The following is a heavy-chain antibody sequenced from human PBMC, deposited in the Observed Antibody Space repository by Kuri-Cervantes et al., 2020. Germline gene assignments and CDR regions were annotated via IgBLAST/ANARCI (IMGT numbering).Heavy chain of an antibody. J-gene: IGHJ5*02. CDR3: ARDGGEMVRGVIGWFDP. Sequence: GSLRLSCTVSGGSISSYYWSWIRQPPGKGLEWIGYIYYSGSTNYNPSLKSRVTISVDTSKNQFSLKLSSVTAADTAVYYCARDGGEMVRGVIGWFDPWGQGTLVTVSS. CDR1: GGSISSYY. D-gene: IGHD3-10*01. V-gene: IGHV4-59*12. CDR2: IYYSGST.